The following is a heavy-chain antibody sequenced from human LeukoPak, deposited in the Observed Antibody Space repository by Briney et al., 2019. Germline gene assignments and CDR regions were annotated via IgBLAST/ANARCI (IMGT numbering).Heavy chain of an antibody. CDR2: IYGGGST. D-gene: IGHD1-26*01. Sequence: SGGSLRLSCAASGFTVSSNYMSWVRQAPGKGLEWVSIIYGGGSTYYADSVMGRFTISRHNSKNTLYLQMNSPRPEDTAVYYCARDGVGGFDYWGQGTLVTVSS. CDR1: GFTVSSNY. J-gene: IGHJ4*02. CDR3: ARDGVGGFDY. V-gene: IGHV3-53*04.